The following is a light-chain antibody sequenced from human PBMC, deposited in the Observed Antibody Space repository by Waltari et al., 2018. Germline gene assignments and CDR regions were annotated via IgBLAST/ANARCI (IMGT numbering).Light chain of an antibody. J-gene: IGKJ1*01. CDR2: RGS. V-gene: IGKV4-1*01. CDR3: QQYYSLPRT. Sequence: IVMTQSPDSLAVPLGERATINFKSNPTLFHSSTKKTKLAWFPHKPGQPPKLPVSRGSARESGVPDRFSASGSGTEFTLTISSLQAEDVAIYYCQQYYSLPRTFGQGTKVEIK. CDR1: PTLFHSSTKKTK.